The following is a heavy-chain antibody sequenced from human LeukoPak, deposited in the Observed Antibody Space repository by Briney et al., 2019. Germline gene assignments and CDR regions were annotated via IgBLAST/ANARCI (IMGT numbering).Heavy chain of an antibody. J-gene: IGHJ6*03. CDR1: GFTFSSYW. CDR2: IKKDGSEK. CDR3: ARSRLLHYMDV. V-gene: IGHV3-7*01. Sequence: GGSLRLSCAASGFTFSSYWMSWVRQAPGKGLEWVANIKKDGSEKYYADSVKGRFTISRDNAKNSLYLQMNSLRAEDTAVYYCARSRLLHYMDVWGKGTTVTVSS. D-gene: IGHD1-1*01.